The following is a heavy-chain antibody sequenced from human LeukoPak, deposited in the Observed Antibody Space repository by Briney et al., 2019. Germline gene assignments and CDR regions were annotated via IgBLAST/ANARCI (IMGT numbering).Heavy chain of an antibody. CDR2: ISYDGSNK. CDR3: ARRRGAMDV. CDR1: GFTFSSYA. Sequence: GGSLRLSCAASGFTFSSYAMHWVRQAPGKGLEWVAVISYDGSNKYYTDSVKGRFTISRDNSKNTLYLQMNSLRAEDTAVYYCARRRGAMDVWGKGTTVTISS. J-gene: IGHJ6*03. D-gene: IGHD1-26*01. V-gene: IGHV3-30*03.